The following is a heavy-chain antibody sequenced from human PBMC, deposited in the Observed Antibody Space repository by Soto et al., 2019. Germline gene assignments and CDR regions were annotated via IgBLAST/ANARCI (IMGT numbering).Heavy chain of an antibody. CDR1: GGPVSGDDLY. CDR2: VYHTGTT. CDR3: ARALVTDYNSRDYHYYFAMDV. J-gene: IGHJ6*02. D-gene: IGHD3-22*01. V-gene: IGHV4-31*02. Sequence: SETLSLTCVVSGGPVSGDDLYWSWIRHLPGKGLEWIANVYHTGTTYYNPSLKGRVSMSVDTSQNQFSLILASVTAADAAVYYCARALVTDYNSRDYHYYFAMDVWGQGTSVTVSS.